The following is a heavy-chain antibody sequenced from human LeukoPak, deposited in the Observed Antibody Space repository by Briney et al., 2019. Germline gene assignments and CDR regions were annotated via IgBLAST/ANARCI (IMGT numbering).Heavy chain of an antibody. CDR3: ARGATYYDNPAGSVFWFDP. J-gene: IGHJ5*02. CDR1: GFTFDDYA. Sequence: GRSLRLSCAASGFTFDDYAMHWVRQAPGKGLEWVSGISWNSGSIGYADSVKGRFTISRDNAKNSLYLQMNSLRAEDMALYYCARGATYYDNPAGSVFWFDPWGQGTLVTVSS. D-gene: IGHD3-22*01. V-gene: IGHV3-9*03. CDR2: ISWNSGSI.